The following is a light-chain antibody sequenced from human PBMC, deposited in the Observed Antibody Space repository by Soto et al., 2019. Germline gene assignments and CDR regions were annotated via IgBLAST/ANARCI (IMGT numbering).Light chain of an antibody. CDR3: CSFAGSFSYV. Sequence: QSALTQPRSVSGSPGQSVTISCTGTSSDVGRYDYVSWYQQHPGKAPKLIIYDVTERPAGVPDRFSGSKSGNTASLTISGLQAEDEADYSCCSFAGSFSYVFGGGTNVTVL. CDR1: SSDVGRYDY. CDR2: DVT. J-gene: IGLJ1*01. V-gene: IGLV2-11*01.